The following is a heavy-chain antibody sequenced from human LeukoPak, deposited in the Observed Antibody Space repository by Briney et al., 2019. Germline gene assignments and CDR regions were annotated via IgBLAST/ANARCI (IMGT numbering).Heavy chain of an antibody. Sequence: SVTLSLTCTVSGGSISSYYWSWIRQPPGKGLEWIGYIYYSGNTNYNPSLKSRVTISVDTSKNQFSLKLNSVTAADTAVYYCARRRDGYNYYFDYWGQGTRVTVSS. D-gene: IGHD5-24*01. CDR1: GGSISSYY. V-gene: IGHV4-59*08. CDR3: ARRRDGYNYYFDY. CDR2: IYYSGNT. J-gene: IGHJ4*02.